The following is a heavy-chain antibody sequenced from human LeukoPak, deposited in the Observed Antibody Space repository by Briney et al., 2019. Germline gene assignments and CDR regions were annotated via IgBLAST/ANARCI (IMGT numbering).Heavy chain of an antibody. CDR3: AKGGIRYGYWFDH. D-gene: IGHD3-10*01. CDR2: ISSTGNSI. CDR1: GFRFSDYY. J-gene: IGHJ5*02. Sequence: PGGSLRLSCAATGFRFSDYYMSWIRQAPAKGVEWVAYISSTGNSIFYADSVKGRFTISRDHAKNSLSLQLNSLRAEDTAVYYCAKGGIRYGYWFDHWGQGTLVTVSS. V-gene: IGHV3-11*01.